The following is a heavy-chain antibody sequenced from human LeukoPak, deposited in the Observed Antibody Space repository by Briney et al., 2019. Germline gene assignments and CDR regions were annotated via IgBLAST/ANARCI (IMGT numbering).Heavy chain of an antibody. CDR3: ARLVEQFSGSYYYFDY. CDR1: GYSFTSYR. V-gene: IGHV5-51*01. J-gene: IGHJ4*02. Sequence: GESLKISCKGSGYSFTSYRIGWVRQMPGKGLEWMGIIYPGDSDTRYSPSFQGQVTISADKSISTAYLQWSSLKASDTAMYYCARLVEQFSGSYYYFDYWGQGTLVTVSS. D-gene: IGHD1-26*01. CDR2: IYPGDSDT.